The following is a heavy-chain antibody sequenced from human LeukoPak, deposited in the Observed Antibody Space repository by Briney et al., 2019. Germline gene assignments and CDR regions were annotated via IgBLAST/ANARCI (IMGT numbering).Heavy chain of an antibody. CDR3: ARESITGHRDFDY. D-gene: IGHD1-20*01. CDR2: ISSGSRTI. J-gene: IGHJ4*02. Sequence: GGSLRLSCAASGFTFGSYSMNWVRQTPGKGLEWISYISSGSRTIYYADSVEGRFTVSRDNAKNSLYLQMRSLRAEDTAVYYCARESITGHRDFDYWGQGTLVTVSS. CDR1: GFTFGSYS. V-gene: IGHV3-48*01.